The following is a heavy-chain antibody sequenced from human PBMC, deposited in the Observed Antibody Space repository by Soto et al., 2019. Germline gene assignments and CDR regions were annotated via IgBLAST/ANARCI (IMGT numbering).Heavy chain of an antibody. D-gene: IGHD2-15*01. J-gene: IGHJ5*02. CDR3: ARGAAKWLGSWFDP. CDR1: GGSISSGVYY. CDR2: IYYSGST. Sequence: SETLSLTCTVSGGSISSGVYYWSWIRQHPGKGLEWIGYIYYSGSTYYNPSLKSRVTISVDTSKNQFSLKLSSVTAADTAVYYCARGAAKWLGSWFDPWGQGTLVTVSS. V-gene: IGHV4-31*03.